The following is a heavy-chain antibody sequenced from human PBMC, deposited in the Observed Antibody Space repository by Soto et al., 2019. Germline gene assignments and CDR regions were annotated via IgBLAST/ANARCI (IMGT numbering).Heavy chain of an antibody. J-gene: IGHJ4*02. V-gene: IGHV3-23*01. CDR3: AKDLRTSTRAPYYFDY. Sequence: EVQLLESGGGLLQPGGSLRLSCAASGFTFSSYAMTWVRQAPGKGLEWVSTITGSGFTTYYADSVKGRFTISRDNSKNTLALQMNSLRAEDTAGYYCAKDLRTSTRAPYYFDYWGQGTLVTVSS. D-gene: IGHD2-2*01. CDR2: ITGSGFTT. CDR1: GFTFSSYA.